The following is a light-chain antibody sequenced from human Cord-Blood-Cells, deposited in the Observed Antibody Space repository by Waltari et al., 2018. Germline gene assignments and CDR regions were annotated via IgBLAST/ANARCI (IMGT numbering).Light chain of an antibody. CDR2: GAS. CDR3: QQYGSSPYT. CDR1: QGVSSSY. V-gene: IGKV3-20*01. J-gene: IGKJ2*01. Sequence: EIVLKQSPGTLSLSPGERATLSCRASQGVSSSYLARYQQNPGQAPRLLIYGASSRATGIPDRFSGSGSGTDLTLTISRLEPEDFAVYYCQQYGSSPYTFGQGTKLEIK.